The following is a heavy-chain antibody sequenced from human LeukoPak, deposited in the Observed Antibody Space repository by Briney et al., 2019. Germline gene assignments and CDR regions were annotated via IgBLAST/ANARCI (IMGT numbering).Heavy chain of an antibody. V-gene: IGHV5-51*01. CDR3: ARGSSGYTYGFDY. CDR1: GYSFISYW. Sequence: GESLKISCKGSGYSFISYWIGWVRQMPGKGLEWMGVIYPGDSDTRYSPSFQGQVTISADKSIRNAYLQWNSLKASDTAMYYCARGSSGYTYGFDYWGQGTLVTVSS. D-gene: IGHD5-18*01. J-gene: IGHJ4*02. CDR2: IYPGDSDT.